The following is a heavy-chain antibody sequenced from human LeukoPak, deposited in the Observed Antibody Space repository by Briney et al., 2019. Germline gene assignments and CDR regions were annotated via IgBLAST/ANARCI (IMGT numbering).Heavy chain of an antibody. CDR2: ISSSSSYI. V-gene: IGHV3-21*01. CDR1: GFTFSSYS. CDR3: ARESYYYDSSAYYSLDY. D-gene: IGHD3-22*01. J-gene: IGHJ4*02. Sequence: GGSLRLSCAASGFTFSSYSMNWVRQAPGKGLEWVSSISSSSSYIYYADSVKGRFTISRDNAKNSLYLQMNSLRAEDTAVYYCARESYYYDSSAYYSLDYWGQGTLVTVSS.